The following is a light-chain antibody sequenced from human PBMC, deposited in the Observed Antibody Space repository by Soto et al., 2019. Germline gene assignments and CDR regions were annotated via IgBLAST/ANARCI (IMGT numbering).Light chain of an antibody. CDR2: SDN. Sequence: QSVLTQPPSASGTPGQVFTISCSGSNSNIGDNSVNWYQQLPGTAPKLLIYSDNRRPSGVPDRFSGSKSGTSASLAISGLRSEDEAEYYCAAWDDSLNGLLFGGGTQLTVL. V-gene: IGLV1-44*01. CDR3: AAWDDSLNGLL. J-gene: IGLJ3*02. CDR1: NSNIGDNS.